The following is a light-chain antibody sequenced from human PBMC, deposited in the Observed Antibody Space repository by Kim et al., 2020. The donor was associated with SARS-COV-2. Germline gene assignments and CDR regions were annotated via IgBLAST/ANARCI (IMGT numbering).Light chain of an antibody. CDR3: QSYDTSLSASV. J-gene: IGLJ2*01. CDR2: GNN. V-gene: IGLV1-40*01. CDR1: STNIGAGYD. Sequence: QSVLTQPPSVSGAPGQRVTISCTGSSTNIGAGYDVHWYQQLPGTAPKLLIYGNNMRPSGVPDRFSGSEFGTSASLAITGLQAEDEADYYCQSYDTSLSASVFGGGTKLTVL.